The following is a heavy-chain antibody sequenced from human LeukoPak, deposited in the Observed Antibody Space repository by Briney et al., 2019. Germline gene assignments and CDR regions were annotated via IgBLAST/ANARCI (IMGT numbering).Heavy chain of an antibody. CDR2: IYYSGST. V-gene: IGHV4-39*07. CDR1: GGSISSSSYY. Sequence: PSETLSLTCTVSGGSISSSSYYWGWIRQPPGKGLEWIGSIYYSGSTYYNPSLKSRVTISVDTSKNQFSLKLSSVTAADTAVYYCARGNHEYSSGWFDYWGQGTLVTVSS. CDR3: ARGNHEYSSGWFDY. J-gene: IGHJ4*02. D-gene: IGHD6-19*01.